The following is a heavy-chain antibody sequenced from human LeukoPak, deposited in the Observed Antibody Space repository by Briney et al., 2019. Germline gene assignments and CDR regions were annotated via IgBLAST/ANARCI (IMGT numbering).Heavy chain of an antibody. CDR2: RSYDGGHK. Sequence: GGALRLSCVASGFTFSNSAMHWVRQTPGKGLEWVAARSYDGGHKYYVDSVKGRFTISRDNSKTTLSLQMDRLRAEDTALYFCARDGFLYFGSYFYGMDVWGKGTTVTVSS. V-gene: IGHV3-30*04. CDR1: GFTFSNSA. CDR3: ARDGFLYFGSYFYGMDV. D-gene: IGHD2-21*01. J-gene: IGHJ6*04.